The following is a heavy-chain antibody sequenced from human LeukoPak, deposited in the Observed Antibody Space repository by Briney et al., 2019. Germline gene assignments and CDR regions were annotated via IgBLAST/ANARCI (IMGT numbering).Heavy chain of an antibody. D-gene: IGHD6-13*01. CDR3: ARFYLAAAGAFDY. J-gene: IGHJ4*02. CDR1: GGSISSGGYY. V-gene: IGHV4-30-4*08. Sequence: PSQTLSLTCTVSGGSISSGGYYWSWIRQHPGKGLEWIGYIYYSGSTYYNPSLKSRVTISVDTSKNQFSLKLSSVTAADTAVYYCARFYLAAAGAFDYWGQGTLVTVSS. CDR2: IYYSGST.